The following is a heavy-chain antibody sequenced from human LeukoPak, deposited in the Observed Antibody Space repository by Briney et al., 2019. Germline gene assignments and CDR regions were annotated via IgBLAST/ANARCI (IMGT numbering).Heavy chain of an antibody. Sequence: GGSLRLSCAASGFTFSDYYMSWIRQAPGKGLEWVSYISSSGSTIYYADSVKGRFTISRDNAKNSLYLQMNSLRAEDTAVYYCARNYDFWIPYGMDVWGQGTTVTVSS. CDR3: ARNYDFWIPYGMDV. D-gene: IGHD3-3*01. CDR2: ISSSGSTI. V-gene: IGHV3-11*04. CDR1: GFTFSDYY. J-gene: IGHJ6*02.